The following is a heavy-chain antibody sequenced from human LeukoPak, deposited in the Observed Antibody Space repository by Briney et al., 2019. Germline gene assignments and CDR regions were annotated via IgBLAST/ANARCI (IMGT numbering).Heavy chain of an antibody. CDR2: IKEDGSEK. CDR1: GFTFSGSW. J-gene: IGHJ4*02. CDR3: ARDQRASPAPADY. Sequence: PGGSLRLSCAASGFTFSGSWMTWVRQAPGKGLEGVANIKEDGSEKFYVDSVKGRFTISRDNAKNSLYLQMNSLRAEDTAVYYCARDQRASPAPADYWGQGTLVTVSP. V-gene: IGHV3-7*01.